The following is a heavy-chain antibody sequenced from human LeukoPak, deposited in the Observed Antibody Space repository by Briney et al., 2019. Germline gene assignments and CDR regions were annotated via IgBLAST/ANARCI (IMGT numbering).Heavy chain of an antibody. CDR2: INSDGSST. D-gene: IGHD1-26*01. V-gene: IGHV3-74*01. CDR3: TTEPIAEWELLSHFDY. J-gene: IGHJ4*02. Sequence: GGSLRLSCAASGFTFSSYWMHWVRQAPGKGLVWVSRINSDGSSTSYADSVKGRFTISRDDSKNTLYLQMNSLKTEDTAVYYCTTEPIAEWELLSHFDYWGQGTLVTVSS. CDR1: GFTFSSYW.